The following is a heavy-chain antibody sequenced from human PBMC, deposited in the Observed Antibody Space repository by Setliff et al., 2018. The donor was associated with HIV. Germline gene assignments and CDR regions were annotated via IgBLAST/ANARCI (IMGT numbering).Heavy chain of an antibody. Sequence: SETLSLTCIVSGDSISSYYWSWIRQPAGKGLEWIGRIYTSGTPNYNPSLKRRVTMSVDTSKNQFSLKLRSVTAADTAVYYCARNFWNGPPDYYYYGMDVWGQGTTVTVSS. V-gene: IGHV4-4*07. J-gene: IGHJ6*02. CDR1: GDSISSYY. CDR2: IYTSGTP. D-gene: IGHD3-3*01. CDR3: ARNFWNGPPDYYYYGMDV.